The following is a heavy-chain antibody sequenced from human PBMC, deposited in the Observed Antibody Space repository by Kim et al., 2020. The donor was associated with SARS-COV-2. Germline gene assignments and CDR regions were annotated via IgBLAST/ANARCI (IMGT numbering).Heavy chain of an antibody. Sequence: FQGRVTITAGESTSTAYMELSSLRSEDTAVYYCAREPYGSGSYFGVSPFDYWGQGTLVTVSS. V-gene: IGHV1-69*01. CDR3: AREPYGSGSYFGVSPFDY. D-gene: IGHD3-10*01. J-gene: IGHJ4*02.